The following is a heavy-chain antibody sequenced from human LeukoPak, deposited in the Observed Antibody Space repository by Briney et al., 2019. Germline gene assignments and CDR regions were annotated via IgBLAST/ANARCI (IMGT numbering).Heavy chain of an antibody. Sequence: GVSVKVSCKASGGTFSSYAISWVRQAPGQGLEWMGGIIPIFGTANYAQKFQGRVTITTDESTSTAYVELSSLRSEDTAVYYCARVSEHYIGHFDYWGQGTLVTVSS. V-gene: IGHV1-69*05. CDR3: ARVSEHYIGHFDY. D-gene: IGHD3-3*02. CDR1: GGTFSSYA. CDR2: IIPIFGTA. J-gene: IGHJ4*02.